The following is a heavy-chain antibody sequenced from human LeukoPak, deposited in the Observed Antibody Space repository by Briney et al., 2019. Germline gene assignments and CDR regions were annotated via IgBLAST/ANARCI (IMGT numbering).Heavy chain of an antibody. D-gene: IGHD3-3*01. CDR3: ARKSGYYVEAAFDI. J-gene: IGHJ3*02. CDR1: GGTFSSYA. CDR2: IIPIFGTA. Sequence: ASVKVSCKASGGTFSSYAISWVRQAPGQGLEWMGGIIPIFGTANYAQKFQGRVTITTDESTSTAYMELSSLRSEDTAVYYCARKSGYYVEAAFDIWGQGTMVTASS. V-gene: IGHV1-69*05.